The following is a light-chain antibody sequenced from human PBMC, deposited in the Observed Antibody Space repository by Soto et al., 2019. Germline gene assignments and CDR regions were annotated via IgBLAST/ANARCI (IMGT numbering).Light chain of an antibody. Sequence: PGERATLSCRASQSLTNSFIAWYQQRPGQAPRLLIYDTSSRASGIPDRFSGSGSGTDFTLTISRLETEDFAVYYCQQYGSSPGTFGGGTKVDIK. CDR1: QSLTNSF. J-gene: IGKJ4*01. CDR2: DTS. CDR3: QQYGSSPGT. V-gene: IGKV3-20*01.